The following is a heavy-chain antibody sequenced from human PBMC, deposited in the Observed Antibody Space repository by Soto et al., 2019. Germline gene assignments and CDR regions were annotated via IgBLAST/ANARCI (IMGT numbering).Heavy chain of an antibody. CDR1: VGSFSVYY. CDR3: ARGGRGWFVAYYFDY. CDR2: INHSGST. V-gene: IGHV4-34*01. D-gene: IGHD3-10*01. J-gene: IGHJ4*02. Sequence: SEALGVSCAFYVGSFSVYYWSWIRQPPGKGLEWIGEINHSGSTNYNPSLESRVTISVDTSKNQFSLKLSSVTAADTAVYYCARGGRGWFVAYYFDYWGQGTLVTVSS.